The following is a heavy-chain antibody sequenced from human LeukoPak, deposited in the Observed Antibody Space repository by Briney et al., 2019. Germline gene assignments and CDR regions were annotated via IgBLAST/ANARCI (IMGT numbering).Heavy chain of an antibody. V-gene: IGHV4-39*07. CDR3: ARATTGTTNWFDP. J-gene: IGHJ5*02. CDR1: GGSVSSTSYY. CDR2: IYYSGSI. Sequence: SETLSLTCTVSGGSVSSTSYYWGWIRQTPGKGLEYIGSIYYSGSISYNPSLKSRVTISVDTSKNQYSLKLGSVTAADTAVYYCARATTGTTNWFDPWGQGTLVTVSS. D-gene: IGHD1-1*01.